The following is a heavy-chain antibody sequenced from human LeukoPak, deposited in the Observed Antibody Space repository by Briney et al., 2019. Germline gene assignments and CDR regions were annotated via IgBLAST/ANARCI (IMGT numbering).Heavy chain of an antibody. CDR2: IYFSET. CDR3: ASPSKLVISRGGFDI. Sequence: PSETLSLTCTVSGGSTSDTTYYWAWIRQPPGKGLEWIGSIYFSETKYNPSLKSRITISGDTSKNQFSLELSSVTAADTAVYFCASPSKLVISRGGFDIWGKGTMVTVS. D-gene: IGHD3-22*01. CDR1: GGSTSDTTYY. V-gene: IGHV4-39*01. J-gene: IGHJ3*02.